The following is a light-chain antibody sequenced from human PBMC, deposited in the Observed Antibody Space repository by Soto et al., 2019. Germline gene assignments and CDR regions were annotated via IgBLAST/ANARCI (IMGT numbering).Light chain of an antibody. CDR1: QSVKNN. J-gene: IGKJ1*01. CDR2: DAS. CDR3: YQANSWPSWT. Sequence: EIVMTQSPATLAVFPGERATLSCRASQSVKNNLGWYQQKPGQAPWLLIYDASTMDSGVPARFSGSGSGTEFTLSISNLQSEDSGVYYCYQANSWPSWTFGQGTKVETK. V-gene: IGKV3-15*01.